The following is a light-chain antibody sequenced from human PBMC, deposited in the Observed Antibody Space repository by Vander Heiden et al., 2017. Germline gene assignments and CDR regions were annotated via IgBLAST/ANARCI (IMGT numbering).Light chain of an antibody. CDR2: DAS. CDR3: QQRSNWPPWYT. CDR1: QSVSSY. V-gene: IGKV3-11*01. Sequence: EIVLTQSPATLTLYPGDRATVSCRASQSVSSYLAWYQQKPGQAPRLVIYDASNRATGIPARFSGSGSGTDFTLTISSLEPEDFAVYYCQQRSNWPPWYTFGQGTKLEIK. J-gene: IGKJ2*01.